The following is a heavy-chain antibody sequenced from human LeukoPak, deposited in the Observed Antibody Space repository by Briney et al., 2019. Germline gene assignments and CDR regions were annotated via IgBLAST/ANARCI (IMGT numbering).Heavy chain of an antibody. J-gene: IGHJ4*02. V-gene: IGHV4-59*01. D-gene: IGHD2-8*01. CDR3: ARSGTRTNGFDY. Sequence: SETLSLTCTVSGGSISTYYWSWIRQPPGKGLEWIGYIYYSGSTHYSPSLQSRVTMSVDTSKNQFSLRLSSVTAADTAVYYCARSGTRTNGFDYWGQGTLVTVSS. CDR2: IYYSGST. CDR1: GGSISTYY.